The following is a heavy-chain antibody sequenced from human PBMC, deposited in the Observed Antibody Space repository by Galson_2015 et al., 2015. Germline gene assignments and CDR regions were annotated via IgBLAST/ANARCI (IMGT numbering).Heavy chain of an antibody. D-gene: IGHD3-22*01. CDR1: GGTFSSYT. CDR3: ARVDDSSGYYYRDY. J-gene: IGHJ4*02. Sequence: SVKVSCKASGGTFSSYTISWVRQAPGQGLEWTGRIIPILGIANYAQKFQGRVTITADKSTSTAYMELSSLRFEDTAVYYCARVDDSSGYYYRDYWGQGTLVTVSS. CDR2: IIPILGIA. V-gene: IGHV1-69*02.